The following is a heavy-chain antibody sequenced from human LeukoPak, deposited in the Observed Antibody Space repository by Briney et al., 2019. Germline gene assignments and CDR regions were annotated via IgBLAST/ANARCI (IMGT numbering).Heavy chain of an antibody. CDR2: MNPNTGNT. CDR3: ARGVGATISYYHYYIDV. J-gene: IGHJ6*03. D-gene: IGHD1-26*01. CDR1: GGTFSSYD. V-gene: IGHV1-8*03. Sequence: ASVKVSCKASGGTFSSYDINWVRQASGQGLEWMGWMNPNTGNTGYAQKFQGRVTITRNTSISTVYMELSSLRSEDTAVYYCARGVGATISYYHYYIDVWGKGTTVTVSS.